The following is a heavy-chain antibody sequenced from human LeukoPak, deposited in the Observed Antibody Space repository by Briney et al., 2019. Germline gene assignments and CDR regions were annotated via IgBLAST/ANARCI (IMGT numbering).Heavy chain of an antibody. Sequence: PGGSLRLSCAASGFTFSSYAMSWVRQAPGKGLEWVSAISGSGGSTYYADSVKGRFTISRDNSKNTLYLQMNSLSAEDTAIYYCASIVVVVAATNMGPNDYWGQGTLVAVSS. CDR3: ASIVVVVAATNMGPNDY. CDR2: ISGSGGST. V-gene: IGHV3-23*01. D-gene: IGHD2-15*01. J-gene: IGHJ4*02. CDR1: GFTFSSYA.